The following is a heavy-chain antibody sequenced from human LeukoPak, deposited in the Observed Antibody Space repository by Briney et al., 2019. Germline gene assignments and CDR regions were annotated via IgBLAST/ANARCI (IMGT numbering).Heavy chain of an antibody. J-gene: IGHJ2*01. Sequence: PGGSLRLSCAASGFTFSDYYMSWIRQAPGKGLEWVSYISSSGSTIYYGDSVKGRFTVSRDNAKNSLYLQVNSLRVEDTAVYYCARPKLELQAWYFDLWGRGTLVTVSS. D-gene: IGHD1-7*01. V-gene: IGHV3-11*04. CDR3: ARPKLELQAWYFDL. CDR1: GFTFSDYY. CDR2: ISSSGSTI.